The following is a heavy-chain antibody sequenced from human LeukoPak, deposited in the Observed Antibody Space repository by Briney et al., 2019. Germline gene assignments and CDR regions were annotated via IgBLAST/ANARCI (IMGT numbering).Heavy chain of an antibody. D-gene: IGHD1-1*01. Sequence: PSETLSLTCTVSGGSISSGGYYWIWIRKHPGKGLEWLGYIYYSGSTYYNPSLKSRVTISVDTSKNQFSLKLSSVTAADTAVYYCARNNWNDLSYFDYWGQGTLVTVSS. CDR2: IYYSGST. J-gene: IGHJ4*02. CDR3: ARNNWNDLSYFDY. CDR1: GGSISSGGYY. V-gene: IGHV4-31*03.